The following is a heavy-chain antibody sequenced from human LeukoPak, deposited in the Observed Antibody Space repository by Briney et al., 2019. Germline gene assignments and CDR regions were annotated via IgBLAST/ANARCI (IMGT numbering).Heavy chain of an antibody. D-gene: IGHD1-7*01. CDR2: INHSGST. Sequence: SETLSLTCAVYGGSFSGYYWSWIRQPPGKGLEWIGEINHSGSTNYNPSLKSRVTISVDTSKNQFSLKLSSVTAADTAVYYCARTSLRITGTIYYYYYGMDVWGQGTTVTVSS. J-gene: IGHJ6*02. V-gene: IGHV4-34*01. CDR1: GGSFSGYY. CDR3: ARTSLRITGTIYYYYYGMDV.